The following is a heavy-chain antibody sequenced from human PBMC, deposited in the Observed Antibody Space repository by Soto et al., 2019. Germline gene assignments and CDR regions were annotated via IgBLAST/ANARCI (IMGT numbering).Heavy chain of an antibody. J-gene: IGHJ4*02. CDR2: ISYSGST. CDR3: ARGTSWQLPFDY. Sequence: SETLSLTCTVSSDSISSYYWSWIRQPPGKRPEWIGYISYSGSTDYNPSLKSRVTISGDTSKNQFSLKVSSVTAADTAVYYCARGTSWQLPFDYWGQGTLVTVSS. CDR1: SDSISSYY. D-gene: IGHD6-13*01. V-gene: IGHV4-59*01.